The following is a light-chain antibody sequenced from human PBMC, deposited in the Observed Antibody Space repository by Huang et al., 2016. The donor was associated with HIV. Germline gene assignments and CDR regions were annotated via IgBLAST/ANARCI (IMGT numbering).Light chain of an antibody. CDR3: QQYKSYST. CDR1: QSVSSW. J-gene: IGKJ1*01. CDR2: KAS. Sequence: DIQMTQSPSTLSASVGDRGTITCRASQSVSSWLAWYQQKPGKAPKLLIYKASSLESGVPSRFSGRGSGTEFTLTISSLQPDDFATYYCQQYKSYSTFGQGTKVEIK. V-gene: IGKV1-5*03.